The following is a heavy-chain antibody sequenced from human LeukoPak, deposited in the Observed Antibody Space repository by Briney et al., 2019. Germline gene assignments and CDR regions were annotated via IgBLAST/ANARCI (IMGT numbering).Heavy chain of an antibody. CDR1: GGSISSSGYY. V-gene: IGHV4-39*01. CDR3: ARVVGPTAQKYYFDY. Sequence: PSETLSLTCTVSGGSISSSGYYWGWIRQPPGKGLEWIGSIYYSGSTYYNPSLKSRVTISVDTSKNQFSLKLSSVTAADTAVYYCARVVGPTAQKYYFDYWGQGTLVTVSS. D-gene: IGHD1-26*01. J-gene: IGHJ4*02. CDR2: IYYSGST.